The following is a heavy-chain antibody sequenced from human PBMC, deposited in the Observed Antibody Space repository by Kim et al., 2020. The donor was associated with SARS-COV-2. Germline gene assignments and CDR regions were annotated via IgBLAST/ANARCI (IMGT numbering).Heavy chain of an antibody. D-gene: IGHD6-13*01. V-gene: IGHV3-30*02. J-gene: IGHJ4*02. CDR3: AKDRGSSGYGVGC. Sequence: YADSVKGRFTTSKDNSKNTLYLQMNSLRAEDTAVYYCAKDRGSSGYGVGCWGQGTLVTVSS.